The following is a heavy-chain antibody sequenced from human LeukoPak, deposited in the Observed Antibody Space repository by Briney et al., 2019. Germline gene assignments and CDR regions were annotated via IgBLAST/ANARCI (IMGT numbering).Heavy chain of an antibody. CDR1: GYTFTGYY. CDR3: ARQGYQLLNSYYYYYMDV. J-gene: IGHJ6*03. CDR2: INPNSGGT. V-gene: IGHV1-2*02. D-gene: IGHD2-2*01. Sequence: ASVKVSCKASGYTFTGYYMHWVRQAPGQGLEWMGWINPNSGGTNYAQKFQGRVTMTRDTSISTAYMELSRLRSDDTAVYYCARQGYQLLNSYYYYYMDVWGKGTTVTVSS.